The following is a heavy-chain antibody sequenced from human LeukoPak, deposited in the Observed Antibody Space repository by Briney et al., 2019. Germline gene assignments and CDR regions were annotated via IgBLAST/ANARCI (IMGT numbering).Heavy chain of an antibody. CDR3: ARALMEQVVRGGFDY. V-gene: IGHV3-30*03. CDR2: ISYDGSNT. J-gene: IGHJ4*02. CDR1: GFAFSRYG. D-gene: IGHD3-10*01. Sequence: GGSLRLSCAASGFAFSRYGMHWVRQAPGKGRAWVAVISYDGSNTYYADSVKGRFTISRDNSKNTLYLQMNSLRAGDTAVYYCARALMEQVVRGGFDYWGQGTQVTVSS.